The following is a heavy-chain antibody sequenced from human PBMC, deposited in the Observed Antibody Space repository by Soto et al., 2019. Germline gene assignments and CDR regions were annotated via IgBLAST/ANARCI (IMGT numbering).Heavy chain of an antibody. CDR1: GGTFSSYA. Sequence: QVQLVQSGAEVKKPGSSVKVSCKASGGTFSSYAISWVRQAPGQGLEWMGGIIPIFGTANYAQKFQGRVTITADESTSTAYMELSSLRSEDTAVYYCARDSTYYYDSSGYTPPNWFDPWGQGTLVTVSS. CDR3: ARDSTYYYDSSGYTPPNWFDP. V-gene: IGHV1-69*01. D-gene: IGHD3-22*01. CDR2: IIPIFGTA. J-gene: IGHJ5*02.